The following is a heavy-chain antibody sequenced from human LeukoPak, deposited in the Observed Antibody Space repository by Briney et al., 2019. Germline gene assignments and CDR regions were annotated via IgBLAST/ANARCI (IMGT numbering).Heavy chain of an antibody. V-gene: IGHV1-2*02. CDR3: TRDHDMGAFDI. J-gene: IGHJ3*02. CDR1: GYIFTDNY. Sequence: ASVKVSCKASGYIFTDNYMHWVRQAPGQGLEWMGWINPNTGGTNYAQRFQGRVTMTRDTSISTAYMELNRLKSDDTAVYYCTRDHDMGAFDIWGQGTKVIVSS. D-gene: IGHD3-9*01. CDR2: INPNTGGT.